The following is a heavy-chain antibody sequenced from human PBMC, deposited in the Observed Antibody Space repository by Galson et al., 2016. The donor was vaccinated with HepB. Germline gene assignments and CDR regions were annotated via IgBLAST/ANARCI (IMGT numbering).Heavy chain of an antibody. Sequence: SLRLSCAASGFTFSSYWMHWVRQAPGKGLEWVSSVSWNGDTIGYADSVKGRFTIFRDNAKNSLCLQMNSLRAEDTALYYCAKDKGTADDTFDIWGQGTMVTVSS. CDR3: AKDKGTADDTFDI. CDR1: GFTFSSYW. V-gene: IGHV3-9*01. J-gene: IGHJ3*02. CDR2: VSWNGDTI. D-gene: IGHD1/OR15-1a*01.